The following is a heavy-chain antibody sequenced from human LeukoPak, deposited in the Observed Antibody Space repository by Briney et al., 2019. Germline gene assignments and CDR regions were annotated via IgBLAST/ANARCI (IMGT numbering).Heavy chain of an antibody. J-gene: IGHJ4*02. V-gene: IGHV3-23*01. CDR1: GFSFSSYA. CDR3: AKSGQFDY. Sequence: AGGSLSLSCAASGFSFSSYAMSWVRQAPGKGLEWVSTIGGSGGTTYYADSVKGRFAISRDNSKNTVSLQMNSLRVEDTAVYYCAKSGQFDYWGQGTLVTVSS. CDR2: IGGSGGTT.